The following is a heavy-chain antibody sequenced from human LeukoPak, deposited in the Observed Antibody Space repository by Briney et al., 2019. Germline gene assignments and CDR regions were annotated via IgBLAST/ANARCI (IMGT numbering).Heavy chain of an antibody. V-gene: IGHV3-30*03. CDR2: ISYDGSNK. CDR3: ARAAYNSSPDY. D-gene: IGHD2/OR15-2a*01. Sequence: PGGSLRLSCAASGFTFSSYGMHWVRQAPGKGLEWVAVISYDGSNKYYADSVKGRFTISRDNSKNTLYLQMTSLRGEDTAVYYCARAAYNSSPDYWGQGTLVTVSS. J-gene: IGHJ4*02. CDR1: GFTFSSYG.